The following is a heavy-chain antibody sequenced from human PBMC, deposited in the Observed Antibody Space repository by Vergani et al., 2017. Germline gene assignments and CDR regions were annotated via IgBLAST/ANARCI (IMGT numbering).Heavy chain of an antibody. J-gene: IGHJ4*02. CDR3: AREGYCTNGVCFTLFDV. CDR1: GGSINSHNYY. CDR2: IHTSGST. V-gene: IGHV4-61*02. Sequence: QVQLQESGPGLVKPSQTLSLTCTVSGGSINSHNYYWSWIRQPAGKGLEWIGRIHTSGSTNYNPSLKSRVTMSEDTSKNQFSLNLTSVTAADTAVYFCAREGYCTNGVCFTLFDVWGQGALVTVSS. D-gene: IGHD2-8*01.